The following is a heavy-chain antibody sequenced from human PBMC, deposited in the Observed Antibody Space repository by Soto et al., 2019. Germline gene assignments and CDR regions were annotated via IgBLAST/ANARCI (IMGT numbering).Heavy chain of an antibody. D-gene: IGHD5-18*01. J-gene: IGHJ6*02. CDR2: ISSSSSYI. CDR1: GFTFSSYS. Sequence: EVQLVESGGGLVKPGGSLRLSCAASGFTFSSYSMNWVRQAPGKGLEWVSSISSSSSYIYYADSVKGRFTISRDNAKNSLYLQMNSLRAEDTAVYYCASRGYSYGFGYYYYGMDVWGQGTKVTVSS. CDR3: ASRGYSYGFGYYYYGMDV. V-gene: IGHV3-21*01.